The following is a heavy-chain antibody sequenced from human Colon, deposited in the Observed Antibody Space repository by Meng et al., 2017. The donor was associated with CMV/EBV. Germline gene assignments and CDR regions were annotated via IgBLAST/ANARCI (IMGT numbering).Heavy chain of an antibody. D-gene: IGHD3-16*01. CDR1: GDSISSSSYY. V-gene: IGHV4-39*01. Sequence: LTCTVYGDSISSSSYYWGWIRQPPGKGLEWIGSIYYSGSTDYSPSLKSRVTPSVDTSKNQFSLKLSSVTAADTAVYYCATGLGWFDPWGQGTLVTVSS. CDR2: IYYSGST. CDR3: ATGLGWFDP. J-gene: IGHJ5*02.